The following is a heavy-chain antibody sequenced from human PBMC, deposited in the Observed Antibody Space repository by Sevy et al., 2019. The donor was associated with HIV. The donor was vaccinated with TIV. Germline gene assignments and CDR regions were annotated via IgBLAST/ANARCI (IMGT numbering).Heavy chain of an antibody. Sequence: SETLSLTCSVSGGSISRNSYDWGWIRQPPGKGLEWIGSIFYSGNTYYATSLRSRVTISVDTSKNPFSLNLSSVTDADTAGYYCARHGGLVDRGFDFLGQGTLVTVSS. D-gene: IGHD2-21*01. CDR3: ARHGGLVDRGFDF. V-gene: IGHV4-39*01. J-gene: IGHJ4*02. CDR1: GGSISRNSYD. CDR2: IFYSGNT.